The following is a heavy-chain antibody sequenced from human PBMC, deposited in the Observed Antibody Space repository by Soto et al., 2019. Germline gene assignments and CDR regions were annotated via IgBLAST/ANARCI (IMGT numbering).Heavy chain of an antibody. Sequence: QITLKESGPTLVKPTQTLTLTCTFSGFSLSTSGVGVGWIRQPPGKALEWLALIYWDDDKRYSPSLKSRLTXTXXTSKTQLVLTMTNMDPVDTATYYCAHRLDARWFDPWGQGTLVTVSS. CDR3: AHRLDARWFDP. V-gene: IGHV2-5*02. CDR2: IYWDDDK. J-gene: IGHJ5*02. CDR1: GFSLSTSGVG.